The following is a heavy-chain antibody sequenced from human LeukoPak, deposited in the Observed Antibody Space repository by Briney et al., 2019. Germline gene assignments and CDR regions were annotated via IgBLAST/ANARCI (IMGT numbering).Heavy chain of an antibody. D-gene: IGHD6-13*01. CDR2: INPNSGGT. Sequence: GASVKVSCKASGYTFTGYYMHWVRQAPGQGLEWMGWINPNSGGTNYAQKFQGRVTMTRDTSISTAYMELSRLRSDDTAVYYCARGFYSCSWYGNWFDPWGQGTLVTVSS. CDR3: ARGFYSCSWYGNWFDP. J-gene: IGHJ5*02. V-gene: IGHV1-2*02. CDR1: GYTFTGYY.